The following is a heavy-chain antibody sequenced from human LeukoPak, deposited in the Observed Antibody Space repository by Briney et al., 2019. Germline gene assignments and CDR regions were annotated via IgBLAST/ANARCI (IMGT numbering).Heavy chain of an antibody. CDR3: ARVYAQRNWFDP. CDR1: GGSISSGGYY. Sequence: SETLSLTCTVSGGSISSGGYYWSWIRQHPGKGLEWIGYIYYSGSTYYNPSLKSRVSISVDTSKNQFSLKLSSVTAADTAVYYCARVYAQRNWFDPWGQGTLVTVSS. J-gene: IGHJ5*02. V-gene: IGHV4-31*03. CDR2: IYYSGST. D-gene: IGHD2-8*01.